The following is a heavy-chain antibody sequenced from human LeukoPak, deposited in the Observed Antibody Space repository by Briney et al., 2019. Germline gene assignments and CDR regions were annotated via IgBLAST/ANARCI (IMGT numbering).Heavy chain of an antibody. D-gene: IGHD2-15*01. CDR3: ARDLKDCSGGSCYSGTPGGY. CDR1: GFTSSSYA. V-gene: IGHV3-43*02. Sequence: PGGSLRLSCVASGFTSSSYAMSWVRQPPGKGLEWVSLISGSGITTYYTDSVKGRFTISRDNSRNSLYLQMNSLRTEDTAFYYCARDLKDCSGGSCYSGTPGGYWGQGTVVIVSS. CDR2: ISGSGITT. J-gene: IGHJ4*02.